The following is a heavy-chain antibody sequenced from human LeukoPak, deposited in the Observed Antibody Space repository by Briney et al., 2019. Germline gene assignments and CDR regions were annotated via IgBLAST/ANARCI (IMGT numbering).Heavy chain of an antibody. CDR2: IYYSGST. J-gene: IGHJ6*03. D-gene: IGHD2-2*01. Sequence: SETLSLTCTVSGGSISSSSYYWGWIRQPPGKGLEWIGSIYYSGSTYYNPSLKSRVTISVDTSKNQFSLKLSSVTAADTAVYYCARHAGLVVVPAAIRYMDVWGKGTTVTVSS. CDR3: ARHAGLVVVPAAIRYMDV. CDR1: GGSISSSSYY. V-gene: IGHV4-39*01.